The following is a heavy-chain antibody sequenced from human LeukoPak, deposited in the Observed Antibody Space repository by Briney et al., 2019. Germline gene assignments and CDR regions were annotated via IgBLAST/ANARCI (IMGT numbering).Heavy chain of an antibody. V-gene: IGHV3-30*02. J-gene: IGHJ4*02. D-gene: IGHD4-17*01. CDR2: IRYDGSNK. CDR3: AKPYGDYVDY. Sequence: GGSLRLSCAASGFTFSSYGMHWVRQAPSKGLEWVAFIRYDGSNKYYADSVKGRFTISRDNSKNTLYLQMNSLRAEDTAVYYCAKPYGDYVDYWGQGTLVTVSS. CDR1: GFTFSSYG.